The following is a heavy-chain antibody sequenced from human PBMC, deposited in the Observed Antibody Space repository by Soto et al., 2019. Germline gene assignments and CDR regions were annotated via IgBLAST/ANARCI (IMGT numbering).Heavy chain of an antibody. V-gene: IGHV4-34*01. CDR3: ARPAQGSSPPRYYYYYYMDV. J-gene: IGHJ6*03. CDR2: IDHSGST. D-gene: IGHD6-6*01. CDR1: GGSFSGYY. Sequence: PSETLSLTCAVYGGSFSGYYWSWIRQPPGKGLEWIGEIDHSGSTNYNPSLESRVTISVDTSKNQFSLKLSSVTAADTAVYYCARPAQGSSPPRYYYYYYMDVWGKGTTVTVSS.